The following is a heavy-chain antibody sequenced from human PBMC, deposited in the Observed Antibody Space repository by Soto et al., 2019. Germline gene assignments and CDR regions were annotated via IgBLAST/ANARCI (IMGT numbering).Heavy chain of an antibody. D-gene: IGHD3-22*01. V-gene: IGHV4-30-4*01. CDR2: IYYSGST. J-gene: IGHJ6*02. Sequence: SETLSLTCTVSGGSISSGDYYWSWIRQPPGKGLEWIGYIYYSGSTYYNPSLKSRVTISVDTSKNQFSLKLSSVTAADTAVYFCARDEYYYDSSGPNGMDVWGQGTTVTVSS. CDR1: GGSISSGDYY. CDR3: ARDEYYYDSSGPNGMDV.